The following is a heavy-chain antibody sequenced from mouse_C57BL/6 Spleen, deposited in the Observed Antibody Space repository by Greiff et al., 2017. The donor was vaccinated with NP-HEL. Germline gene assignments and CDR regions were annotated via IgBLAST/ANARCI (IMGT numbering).Heavy chain of an antibody. V-gene: IGHV1-42*01. CDR1: GYSFTGYY. CDR2: INPSTGGT. J-gene: IGHJ4*01. D-gene: IGHD2-3*01. CDR3: ARGGYYAYYYAMDY. Sequence: EVMLVESGPELVKPGASVKISCKASGYSFTGYYMNWVKQSPEKSLEWIGEINPSTGGTTYNQKFKAKATLTVDKSSSTAYMQLKSLTSEDSAVYYCARGGYYAYYYAMDYWGQGTSVTVSS.